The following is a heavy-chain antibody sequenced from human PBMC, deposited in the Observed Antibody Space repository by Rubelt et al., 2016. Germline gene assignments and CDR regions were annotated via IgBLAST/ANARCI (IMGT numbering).Heavy chain of an antibody. D-gene: IGHD1-26*01. CDR3: ASKPSYNGKYYYFDD. Sequence: QVRLKQWGAGPLKPSETLSLTCAVYGGSFSGFYWSWIRQSPGKGLEWIGKINHSRNSNYNPSLKSRVTISVDTSTNQFSLKLSSVTAADTALYYCASKPSYNGKYYYFDDWGQGALVTVSS. CDR2: INHSRNS. CDR1: GGSFSGFY. J-gene: IGHJ4*02. V-gene: IGHV4-34*01.